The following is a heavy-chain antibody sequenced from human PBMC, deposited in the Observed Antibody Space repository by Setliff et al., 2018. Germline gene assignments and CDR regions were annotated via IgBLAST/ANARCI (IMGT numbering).Heavy chain of an antibody. V-gene: IGHV3-64*02. CDR3: ARVAEYDTIDI. CDR1: GFTFISYA. CDR2: ISSNGVRL. D-gene: IGHD3-16*01. Sequence: GESLKISCAASGFTFISYAMHWVRQAPGKGLEYVSAISSNGVRLSYADSVKGRFTISRDISKNTLYLQMDSLRHEDTAVYYCARVAEYDTIDIWGQGTMVTVSS. J-gene: IGHJ3*02.